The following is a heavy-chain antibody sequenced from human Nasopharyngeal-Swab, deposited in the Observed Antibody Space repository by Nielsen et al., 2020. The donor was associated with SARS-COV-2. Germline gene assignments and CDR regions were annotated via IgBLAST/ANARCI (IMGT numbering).Heavy chain of an antibody. CDR2: ISYDGAYN. J-gene: IGHJ3*02. D-gene: IGHD4-17*01. CDR1: GFTFSTYG. V-gene: IGHV3-30*18. CDR3: AKESYDNGVVESGDAFDM. Sequence: GESLKISCGASGFTFSTYGMHWVRQAPGKGLECVAVISYDGAYNYHADSVKGRFTISRDNFNNRLYLEMNSLRTEDTGVYYCAKESYDNGVVESGDAFDMWGRGTMVTVSS.